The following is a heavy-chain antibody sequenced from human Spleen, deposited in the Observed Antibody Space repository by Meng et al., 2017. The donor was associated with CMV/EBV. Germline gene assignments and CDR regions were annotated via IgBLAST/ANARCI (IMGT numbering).Heavy chain of an antibody. CDR1: GDSISSGDYY. D-gene: IGHD1-1*01. CDR3: ANAHVNYYYYGMDV. V-gene: IGHV4-30-4*08. J-gene: IGHJ6*02. CDR2: FYFSETT. Sequence: SETLSLTCTVPGDSISSGDYYYNWIRQPPGKGLEWIGYFYFSETTSYNPSLKSRVSISVDTSKNQFSLRLRSVTAADTAVYYCANAHVNYYYYGMDVWGQGTTVTVSS.